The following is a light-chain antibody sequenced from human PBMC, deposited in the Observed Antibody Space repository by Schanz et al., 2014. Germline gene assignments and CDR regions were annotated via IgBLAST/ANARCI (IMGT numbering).Light chain of an antibody. J-gene: IGKJ4*01. Sequence: DIQMTQSPSSLSASVGDRVTITCRARQSISSYLNWYQQKPGKAPNLLIYGASILQSGVPSRFSGSGSGTDFTLTISSLQPEDSATYYCQQRYSTPLTFGGGTKVEIQ. CDR3: QQRYSTPLT. CDR1: QSISSY. V-gene: IGKV1-39*01. CDR2: GAS.